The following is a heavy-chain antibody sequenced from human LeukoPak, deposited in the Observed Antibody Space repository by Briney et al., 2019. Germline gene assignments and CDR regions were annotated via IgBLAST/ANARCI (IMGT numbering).Heavy chain of an antibody. V-gene: IGHV1-24*01. Sequence: GASVKVSCKVSGYTLTELSMHWVRQAPGKGLEWMGGFDPEDGETIYAQKFQGRVTMTEDTSTDTAYMELSSLRSEDTAVYYCARSSICAGYNWNCAFDYWGQGTLVTVSS. J-gene: IGHJ4*02. CDR3: ARSSICAGYNWNCAFDY. D-gene: IGHD1-7*01. CDR1: GYTLTELS. CDR2: FDPEDGET.